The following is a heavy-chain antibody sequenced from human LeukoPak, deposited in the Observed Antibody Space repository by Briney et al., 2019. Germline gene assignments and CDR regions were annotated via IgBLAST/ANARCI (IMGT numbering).Heavy chain of an antibody. CDR3: ARGEYYYDSSGPFDY. V-gene: IGHV4-34*01. J-gene: IGHJ4*02. Sequence: SETLSLTCAVYGGSFSGYYWSWIRQPPGKGLEWIGEINHSGSTNYNPSLKSRVTISVDRSKNQFSLKLSSVTAADTAVYYCARGEYYYDSSGPFDYWGQGTLVTVSS. D-gene: IGHD3-22*01. CDR1: GGSFSGYY. CDR2: INHSGST.